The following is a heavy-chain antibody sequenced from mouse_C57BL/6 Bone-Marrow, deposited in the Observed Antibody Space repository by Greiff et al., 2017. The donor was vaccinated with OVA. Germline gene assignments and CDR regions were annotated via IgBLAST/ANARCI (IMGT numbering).Heavy chain of an antibody. D-gene: IGHD1-1*01. V-gene: IGHV14-4*01. CDR3: TTSGTTVDFDY. Sequence: VQLQQSGAELVRPGASVTLSCTASGFNIKDDYMHWVKQRPEQGLEWIGWIDPENGDTEYASKFQGKATITADTSSNTAYLQLSSLTSEDTAVYYCTTSGTTVDFDYWGQGTTLTVSS. CDR2: IDPENGDT. J-gene: IGHJ2*01. CDR1: GFNIKDDY.